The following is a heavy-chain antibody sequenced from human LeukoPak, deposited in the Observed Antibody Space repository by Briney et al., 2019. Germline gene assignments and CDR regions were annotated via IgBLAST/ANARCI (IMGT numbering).Heavy chain of an antibody. CDR3: AKDYHTTDSNSDPFDY. Sequence: PGGSLRLSCAASGFTFSSYWMSWVRQAPGKGLEWVSGITGTSDSTYYADFVKGRFSIFRDNPKNTLSLQMHSLRAEDTAIYYCAKDYHTTDSNSDPFDYWGQGTLVTVSS. CDR1: GFTFSSYW. D-gene: IGHD1-7*01. V-gene: IGHV3-23*01. J-gene: IGHJ4*02. CDR2: ITGTSDST.